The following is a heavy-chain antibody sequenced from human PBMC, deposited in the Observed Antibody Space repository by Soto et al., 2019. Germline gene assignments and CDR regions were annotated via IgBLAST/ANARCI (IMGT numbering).Heavy chain of an antibody. CDR3: ALVVVTAIRGDAFDL. CDR2: ITSSSTYI. D-gene: IGHD2-21*02. CDR1: GFTFSSYI. V-gene: IGHV3-21*01. Sequence: VQLVESGGGLVKPGGSLRLSCAASGFTFSSYIMNWVRQAPGKGLEWGSSITSSSTYIYYADSVKGRFTISRENAKNSLYLQMNSLRAEDTAVYYCALVVVTAIRGDAFDLWGQGTMVTVSS. J-gene: IGHJ3*01.